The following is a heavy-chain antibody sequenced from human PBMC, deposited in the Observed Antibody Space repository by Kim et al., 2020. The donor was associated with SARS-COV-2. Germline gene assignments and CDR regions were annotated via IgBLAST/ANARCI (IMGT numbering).Heavy chain of an antibody. J-gene: IGHJ3*02. V-gene: IGHV3-48*02. Sequence: MYYADAVEGRFTISRDNVKNSLFLQMNSLRDEDTGLYLCVIDRMGGAFDMWGQGTMVTVAS. CDR3: VIDRMGGAFDM. D-gene: IGHD3-16*01. CDR2: M.